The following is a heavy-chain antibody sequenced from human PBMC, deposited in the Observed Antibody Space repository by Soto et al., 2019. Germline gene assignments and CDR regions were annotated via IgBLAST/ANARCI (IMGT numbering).Heavy chain of an antibody. D-gene: IGHD6-19*01. CDR3: ARDKGQWPVSD. CDR2: ISTYNGNT. J-gene: IGHJ1*01. CDR1: GYIFTSHG. V-gene: IGHV1-18*01. Sequence: QVQLVQSGAEVKKPGASVKVSCKASGYIFTSHGISWVRQAPGQGLEWMGRISTYNGNTKYAQKLQGRVTMTTDTTTGIADMKLRSFRSEDTAVYSCARDKGQWPVSDWGQGTLVTVSS.